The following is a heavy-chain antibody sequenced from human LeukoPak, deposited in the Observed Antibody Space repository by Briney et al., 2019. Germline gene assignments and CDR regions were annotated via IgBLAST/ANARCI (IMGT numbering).Heavy chain of an antibody. CDR3: AREDTPMVTSFDY. Sequence: KSSETLSLTCTVSGASISISSYYCGWVRQPAGKGLEWIGNMFYSGSTYYSPSLKSRVTISLDTSKNQFSLKLNSVTAADTAVYYCAREDTPMVTSFDYWGQGTLVTVSS. CDR2: MFYSGST. J-gene: IGHJ4*02. V-gene: IGHV4-39*07. CDR1: GASISISSYY. D-gene: IGHD5-18*01.